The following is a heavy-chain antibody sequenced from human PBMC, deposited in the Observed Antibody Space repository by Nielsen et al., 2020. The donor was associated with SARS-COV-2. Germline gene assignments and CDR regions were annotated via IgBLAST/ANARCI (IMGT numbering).Heavy chain of an antibody. Sequence: GGSLRLSCVASGFTFRNAWMTWVRQAPGKGLEWVSYISASRTSIYYADSVKGRFTISRDNAMDSLFLQMNSLSAEDTAVYYCARGILGHFDSWGQGTLVTVSS. CDR3: ARGILGHFDS. D-gene: IGHD3-9*01. V-gene: IGHV3-48*01. CDR2: ISASRTSI. CDR1: GFTFRNAW. J-gene: IGHJ4*02.